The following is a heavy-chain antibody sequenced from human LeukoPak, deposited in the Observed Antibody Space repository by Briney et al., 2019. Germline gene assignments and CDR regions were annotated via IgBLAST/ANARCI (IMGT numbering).Heavy chain of an antibody. J-gene: IGHJ4*02. Sequence: PGGSLRLSCAASGFTFSSYAMSWVRQAPGKGLEWVSAISGSGGSTCYADSVKGRFTISRDNSKNTLYLQMNSLRAEDTAVYYCAKDFRRGYSYGYYFDYWGQGTLVTVSS. CDR2: ISGSGGST. V-gene: IGHV3-23*01. CDR3: AKDFRRGYSYGYYFDY. CDR1: GFTFSSYA. D-gene: IGHD5-18*01.